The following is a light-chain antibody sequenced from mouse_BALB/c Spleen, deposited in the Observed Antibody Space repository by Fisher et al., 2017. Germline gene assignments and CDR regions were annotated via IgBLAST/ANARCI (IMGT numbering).Light chain of an antibody. CDR1: SSVSY. V-gene: IGKV4-55*01. CDR2: DTS. Sequence: IVLTQTPAIMSASPGEKVTMTCSASSSVSYMYWYQQKPGSSPRLLIYDTSNLASGVPVRFSGSGSGTSYSLTISRMEAEDAATYYCHQWSSYPPTFGAGTKLELK. CDR3: HQWSSYPPT. J-gene: IGKJ5*01.